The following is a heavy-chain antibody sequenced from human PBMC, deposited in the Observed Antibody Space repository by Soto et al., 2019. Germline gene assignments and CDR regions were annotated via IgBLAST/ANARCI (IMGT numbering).Heavy chain of an antibody. J-gene: IGHJ4*02. CDR2: ISGSGGST. CDR3: AKVNTMIVVVNY. Sequence: GGSLRLSCAASGFTFSSYAMSWVRQAPGKGLEWVSAISGSGGSTYYADSVKGRFTISRDNSKNTLYLQMNSLRAEDMAVYYCAKVNTMIVVVNYWGQGTLVTVSS. CDR1: GFTFSSYA. D-gene: IGHD3-22*01. V-gene: IGHV3-23*01.